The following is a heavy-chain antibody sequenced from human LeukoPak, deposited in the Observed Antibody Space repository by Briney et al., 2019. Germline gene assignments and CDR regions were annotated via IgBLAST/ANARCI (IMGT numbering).Heavy chain of an antibody. CDR3: ARVIRGRRIAAAGTGFDP. Sequence: PSETLSLTCTVSGGSISSYYWSWIRQPPGKGLEWIGYIYYSGSTNYNPSLKSRVTISVDTSKNQFSLKLSSVTAADTAVYYCARVIRGRRIAAAGTGFDPWGQGTLVTVSS. V-gene: IGHV4-59*01. CDR1: GGSISSYY. CDR2: IYYSGST. J-gene: IGHJ5*02. D-gene: IGHD6-13*01.